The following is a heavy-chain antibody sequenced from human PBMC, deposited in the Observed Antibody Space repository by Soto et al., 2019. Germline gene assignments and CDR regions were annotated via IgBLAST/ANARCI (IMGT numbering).Heavy chain of an antibody. CDR1: GGSISNYY. D-gene: IGHD3-3*01. Sequence: TSETLSLTCTVSGGSISNYYWSWIRQPPGKGLEWIGYIYYSGSTNYNPSLKSRVTISVDTSKNQFSLKLSSVTAADTAVYYCARSDFWSGYSIDAFDIWGQGTMVTVSS. CDR3: ARSDFWSGYSIDAFDI. CDR2: IYYSGST. V-gene: IGHV4-59*08. J-gene: IGHJ3*02.